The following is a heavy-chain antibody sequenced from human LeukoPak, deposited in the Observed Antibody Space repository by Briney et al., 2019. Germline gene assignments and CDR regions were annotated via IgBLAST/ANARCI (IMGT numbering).Heavy chain of an antibody. J-gene: IGHJ4*02. CDR1: GGSFSGYY. CDR3: AKLYRPGPYFDY. CDR2: INHSGST. D-gene: IGHD2-8*01. V-gene: IGHV4-34*01. Sequence: SETLSLTCAVYGGSFSGYYWSWIRQPPGKGLEWIGEINHSGSTNYNPSLKSRVTISVDTSKNQFSLKLSSVTAADTAVYYCAKLYRPGPYFDYWGQGTLVTVSS.